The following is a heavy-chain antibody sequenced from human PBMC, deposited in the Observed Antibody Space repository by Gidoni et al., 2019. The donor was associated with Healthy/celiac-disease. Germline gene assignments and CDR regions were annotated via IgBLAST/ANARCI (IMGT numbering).Heavy chain of an antibody. CDR1: GFTFSSYA. CDR2: ISGSGGST. V-gene: IGHV3-23*01. J-gene: IGHJ5*02. D-gene: IGHD2-21*02. CDR3: AKDPTGHIVVVTAMGWFDP. Sequence: EVQLLESGGGLVQPGGSLRLSCAASGFTFSSYAMSWVRQAPGKGLEWVSAISGSGGSTYYADSVKGRFTISRDNSKNTLYLQMNSLRAEDTAVYYCAKDPTGHIVVVTAMGWFDPWGQGTLVTVSS.